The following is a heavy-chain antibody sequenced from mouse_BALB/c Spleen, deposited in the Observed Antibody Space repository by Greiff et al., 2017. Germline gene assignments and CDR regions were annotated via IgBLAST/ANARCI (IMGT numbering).Heavy chain of an antibody. J-gene: IGHJ1*01. Sequence: EVKLQESGTVLARPGASVKMSCKASGYTFTSYWMHWVKQRPGQGLEWIGAIYPGNSDTSYNQKFKGKAKLTAVTSTSTAYMELSSLTNEDSAVYYCTLFYYGSSHWYFDVWGAGTTVTVSS. CDR1: GYTFTSYW. CDR3: TLFYYGSSHWYFDV. D-gene: IGHD1-1*01. V-gene: IGHV1-5*01. CDR2: IYPGNSDT.